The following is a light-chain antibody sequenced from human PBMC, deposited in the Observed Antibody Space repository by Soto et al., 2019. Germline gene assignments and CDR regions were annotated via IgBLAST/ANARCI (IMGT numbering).Light chain of an antibody. Sequence: SLLTQPPSLSVSPGQSITIPRPGTKSDVGSYNLVSWYQQHPGKAPKLMIYEVSKRPSGVSNHFSGSKSGNTASLTIPGLQAEDEADYYCCSSAGSGTHVFGTGTKVTVL. CDR2: EVS. J-gene: IGLJ1*01. V-gene: IGLV2-23*02. CDR3: CSSAGSGTHV. CDR1: KSDVGSYNL.